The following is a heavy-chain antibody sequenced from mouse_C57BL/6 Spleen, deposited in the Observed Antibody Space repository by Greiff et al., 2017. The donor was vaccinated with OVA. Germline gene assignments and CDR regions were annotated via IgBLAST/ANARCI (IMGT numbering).Heavy chain of an antibody. CDR2: IDPSDSYT. V-gene: IGHV1-69*01. CDR1: GYTFTSYW. J-gene: IGHJ2*01. D-gene: IGHD1-1*01. Sequence: QVQLQQPGAELVMPGASVKLSCKASGYTFTSYWMHWVKQRPGQGLEWIGEIDPSDSYTNYNQKFKGKSTLTVDKSSSTAYMQLSSLTSEDSAVYYCARDYGSKDYFDYWGKGTTLTVSS. CDR3: ARDYGSKDYFDY.